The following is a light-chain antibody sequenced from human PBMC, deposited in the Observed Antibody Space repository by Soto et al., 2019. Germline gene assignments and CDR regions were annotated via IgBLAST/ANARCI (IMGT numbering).Light chain of an antibody. J-gene: IGLJ3*02. CDR2: EVS. V-gene: IGLV2-14*01. CDR3: TSFTTISTWV. CDR1: SSDVGGYNY. Sequence: QSALTQPASVSGSPGQWITISCTGTSSDVGGYNYVSWFQQHPGKAPKLKIYEVSNRPSGVSNRFSGSKSGNTASLTISELQAEDEADYYCTSFTTISTWVFGGGTKVTVL.